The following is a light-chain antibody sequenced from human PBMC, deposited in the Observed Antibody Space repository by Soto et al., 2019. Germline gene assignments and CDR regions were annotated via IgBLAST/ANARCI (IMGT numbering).Light chain of an antibody. J-gene: IGKJ1*01. CDR1: QSVSSSY. Sequence: LSKSPGALSLSTGERATLSCRASQSVSSSYLAWYQQKPGQAPRLLIYGASSRATGIPDRFSGSGSGTDFTLTISRLEPEDFAVYYCQLYGSSPWTFGQGTNVAIK. CDR2: GAS. V-gene: IGKV3-20*01. CDR3: QLYGSSPWT.